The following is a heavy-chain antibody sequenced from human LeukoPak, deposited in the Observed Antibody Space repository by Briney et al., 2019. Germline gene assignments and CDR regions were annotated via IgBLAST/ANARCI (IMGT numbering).Heavy chain of an antibody. CDR1: GGTFSSYA. V-gene: IGHV1-69*05. Sequence: SVKVSCKASGGTFSSYAISWVRQAPGQGLEWMGGIIPIFGTANYAQKFQGRVTITTDESTSTAYMELSSLRSEDTAVYYCARAVRAYSYGTRYYFDYWGQGTLVTVSS. J-gene: IGHJ4*02. CDR2: IIPIFGTA. D-gene: IGHD5-18*01. CDR3: ARAVRAYSYGTRYYFDY.